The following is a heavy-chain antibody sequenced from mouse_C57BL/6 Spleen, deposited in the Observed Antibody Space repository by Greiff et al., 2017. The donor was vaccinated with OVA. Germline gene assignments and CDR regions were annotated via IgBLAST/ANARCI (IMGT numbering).Heavy chain of an antibody. D-gene: IGHD2-3*01. CDR1: GYSITSGYY. CDR2: ISYDGSN. V-gene: IGHV3-6*01. CDR3: ARIDGYPYYYAMDY. Sequence: EVKLLESGPGLVKPSQSLSLTCSVTGYSITSGYYWNWIRQFPGNKLEWMGYISYDGSNNYNPSLKNRISITRDTSKNQFFLKLNSVTTEDTATYYCARIDGYPYYYAMDYWGQGTSVTVSS. J-gene: IGHJ4*01.